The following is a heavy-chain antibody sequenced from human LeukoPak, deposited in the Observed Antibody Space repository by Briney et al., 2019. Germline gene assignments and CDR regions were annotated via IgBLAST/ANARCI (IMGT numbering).Heavy chain of an antibody. Sequence: SDTLSLTCSVAGLPISTYYWMWIRQTPGKGLEWIGHISNGNTDYNPSLKSRVTISVDTSKNQFSLKLTSVTAADTAVYYCARDKAHSYGRYFDPWGQGALVIVSS. CDR2: ISNGNT. CDR3: ARDKAHSYGRYFDP. V-gene: IGHV4-59*01. CDR1: GLPISTYY. J-gene: IGHJ5*02. D-gene: IGHD5-18*01.